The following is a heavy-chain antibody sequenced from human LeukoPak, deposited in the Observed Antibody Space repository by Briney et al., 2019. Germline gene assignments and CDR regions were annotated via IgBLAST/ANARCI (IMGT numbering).Heavy chain of an antibody. J-gene: IGHJ4*02. Sequence: PSETLSLTCTVSGYSISSGYYWGWIRQPPGKGLEWIGIIYHSGSTYYNPSLKSRVTISVDTSKNQFSLKLSSVTAADTAVYYCARELSYSSGWSGYWGQGTLVTVSS. CDR1: GYSISSGYY. CDR2: IYHSGST. D-gene: IGHD6-19*01. V-gene: IGHV4-38-2*02. CDR3: ARELSYSSGWSGY.